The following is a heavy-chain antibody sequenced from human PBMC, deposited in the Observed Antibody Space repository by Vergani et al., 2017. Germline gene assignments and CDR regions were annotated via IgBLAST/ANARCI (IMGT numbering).Heavy chain of an antibody. CDR1: GGSISSYY. J-gene: IGHJ6*03. CDR2: IYTSGST. Sequence: QVQLQESGPGLVKPSETLSLTCTVSGGSISSYYWSWIRQPAGKGLEWIGRIYTSGSTNYNPSLKSRLTMSVNTSKNQFSLKLSSVTGADTAVYYCARGNWGSNYYMDVWSKGTTVTVSS. D-gene: IGHD3-16*01. CDR3: ARGNWGSNYYMDV. V-gene: IGHV4-4*07.